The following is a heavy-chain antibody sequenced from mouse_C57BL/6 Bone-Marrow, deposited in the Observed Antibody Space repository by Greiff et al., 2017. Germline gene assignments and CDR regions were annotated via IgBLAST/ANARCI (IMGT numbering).Heavy chain of an antibody. J-gene: IGHJ2*01. D-gene: IGHD1-1*01. CDR1: GFNIKDDY. CDR2: IDPENGDT. V-gene: IGHV14-4*01. CDR3: TTATTVVDY. Sequence: VQLQQSGAELVRPGASVKLSCTASGFNIKDDYMHWVKQRPEQGLEWIGWIDPENGDTEYASKFQGKATITADTSSNPAYLQLSSLTSEDTAVYYCTTATTVVDYWGQGTTLTVSS.